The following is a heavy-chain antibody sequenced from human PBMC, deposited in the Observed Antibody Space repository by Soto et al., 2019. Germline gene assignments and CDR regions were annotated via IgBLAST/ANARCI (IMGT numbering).Heavy chain of an antibody. Sequence: EVQLAESGGGLGQPGGSLRLSCAASGFTFSPYWMHWVRQAPGKGLVWVSRINPDGSSTNYADSVKGRFTISRDNAKNTLYLQMNSLRAEDTAVYYCGRGGSNSPNGMDVWGQGTTVTVSS. CDR1: GFTFSPYW. D-gene: IGHD4-4*01. CDR3: GRGGSNSPNGMDV. J-gene: IGHJ6*02. V-gene: IGHV3-74*01. CDR2: INPDGSST.